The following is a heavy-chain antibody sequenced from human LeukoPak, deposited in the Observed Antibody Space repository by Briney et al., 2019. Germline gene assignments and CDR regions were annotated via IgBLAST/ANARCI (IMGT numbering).Heavy chain of an antibody. D-gene: IGHD7-27*01. J-gene: IGHJ3*02. Sequence: PGGSLRLSCVGSGFTFRSFSMNWVRQAPGKGLEWVSYINIRSTTMYYADSVKGRFTVSRDNAKNSLYLQMNSLRAEDTAVYYCVRDKTEIGLTGEGAGHAFDIWGQGTMVTVSS. CDR2: INIRSTTM. CDR1: GFTFRSFS. V-gene: IGHV3-48*01. CDR3: VRDKTEIGLTGEGAGHAFDI.